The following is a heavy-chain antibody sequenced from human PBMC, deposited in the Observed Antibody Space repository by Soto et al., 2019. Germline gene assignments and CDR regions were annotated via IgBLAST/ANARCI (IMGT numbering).Heavy chain of an antibody. V-gene: IGHV3-21*01. Sequence: SGGSLRLSCAASGFTFSSYWMSWVRQAPGKGLEWVSAIRGFSPYTFYADSVKGRFTISRDNAKNSLYLQMNSLRAEDTAVYYCARDRGYDAHDYYYNAMDVWGQGTMVIVSS. CDR2: IRGFSPYT. J-gene: IGHJ6*02. CDR1: GFTFSSYW. D-gene: IGHD2-15*01. CDR3: ARDRGYDAHDYYYNAMDV.